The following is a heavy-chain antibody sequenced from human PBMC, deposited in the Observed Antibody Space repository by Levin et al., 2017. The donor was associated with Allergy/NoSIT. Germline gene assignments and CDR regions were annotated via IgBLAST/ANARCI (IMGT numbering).Heavy chain of an antibody. V-gene: IGHV5-51*01. J-gene: IGHJ4*02. D-gene: IGHD4-23*01. Sequence: GESLKISCQASGYSFTSYWFGWVRQRPGKGLEWMGLIFPSDSDTRVSPSFQGQIIMSVDKSISTAYLQWSSLKALDSAMYYCARRDSDGSNSFDYWGQGTLVTVSS. CDR2: IFPSDSDT. CDR3: ARRDSDGSNSFDY. CDR1: GYSFTSYW.